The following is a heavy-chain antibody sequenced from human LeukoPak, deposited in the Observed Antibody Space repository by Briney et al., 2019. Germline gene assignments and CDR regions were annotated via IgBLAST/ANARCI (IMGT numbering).Heavy chain of an antibody. D-gene: IGHD2-21*02. CDR3: SSTVTAAL. Sequence: PGGSLRLSCAASGFTFSSYWMHWVRQAPGKGLVWVSRINGDGSSTIYADSVKGRFIISRDNAKNTLYLQMNGLRVDDTAVYYCSSTVTAALWGQGTLVTVSS. CDR2: INGDGSST. V-gene: IGHV3-74*01. J-gene: IGHJ4*02. CDR1: GFTFSSYW.